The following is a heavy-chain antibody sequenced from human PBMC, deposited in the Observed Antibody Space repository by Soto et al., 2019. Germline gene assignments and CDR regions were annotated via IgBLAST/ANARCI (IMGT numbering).Heavy chain of an antibody. CDR1: GGSISSYY. J-gene: IGHJ6*02. Sequence: WETLSLTCTVSGGSISSYYWSWIRQPPGKGLEWIGYIYYSGSTNYNPSLKSRVTISVDTSKNQFSLKLSSVTAADTAVYYCASAIRGIAVAGTGIYRRGKNYYYGMDVWGQGTTVTV. V-gene: IGHV4-59*01. CDR3: ASAIRGIAVAGTGIYRRGKNYYYGMDV. D-gene: IGHD6-19*01. CDR2: IYYSGST.